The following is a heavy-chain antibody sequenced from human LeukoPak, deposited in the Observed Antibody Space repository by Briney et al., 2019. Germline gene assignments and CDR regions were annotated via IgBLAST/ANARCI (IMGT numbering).Heavy chain of an antibody. J-gene: IGHJ4*02. D-gene: IGHD3-10*01. V-gene: IGHV3-30-3*01. CDR2: ISYDGSNK. CDR3: ARGAYYYGSGSYYLDY. Sequence: GGSLRLSCAASGFTFSSYAMHWVRQAPGKGLEWVAVISYDGSNKYYADSVKGRFTISRDNAKNSLYLQMNSLRAEDTAVYYCARGAYYYGSGSYYLDYWGQGTLVTVSS. CDR1: GFTFSSYA.